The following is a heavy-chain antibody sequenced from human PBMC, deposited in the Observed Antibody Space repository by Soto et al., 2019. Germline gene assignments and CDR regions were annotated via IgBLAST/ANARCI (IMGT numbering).Heavy chain of an antibody. CDR1: GGTFSGYD. Sequence: SETLSLTCAVNGGTFSGYDWSWIPQPPGKGLEWSGEINHSGSTNYNPSLKSRVTISVDTSKNQFSLKLSSVTAADTAVYYCCVLDSGYDYLLDYWGQGTLVTVSS. CDR3: CVLDSGYDYLLDY. V-gene: IGHV4-34*08. D-gene: IGHD5-12*01. J-gene: IGHJ4*02. CDR2: INHSGST.